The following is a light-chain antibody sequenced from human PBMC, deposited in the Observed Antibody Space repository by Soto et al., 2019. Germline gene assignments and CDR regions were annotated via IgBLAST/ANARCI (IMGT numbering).Light chain of an antibody. CDR3: QQYNDNWT. Sequence: DIQMTQSPSTPSSSVGDRVTITFRASQSISSWLAWHQQKPGKAPRLLIYKASNLESGVPSRFSGSGSGTEFTLTITSLQPDDSATYYCQQYNDNWTFGQGTKV. J-gene: IGKJ1*01. CDR2: KAS. CDR1: QSISSW. V-gene: IGKV1-5*03.